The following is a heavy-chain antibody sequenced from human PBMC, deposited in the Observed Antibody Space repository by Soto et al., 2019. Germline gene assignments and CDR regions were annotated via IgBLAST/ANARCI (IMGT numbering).Heavy chain of an antibody. CDR1: GGSISSGGYY. CDR2: IYYSGST. V-gene: IGHV4-31*03. Sequence: QVQLQESGPGLVKPSQTLSLTCTVSGGSISSGGYYWSWIRQHPGKGLEWIGYIYYSGSTYYNPSLKRRVTISVDTSKNQFSLKLSSVTAADTAVYYCARMYSSSAQPDYWGQGTLVTVSS. CDR3: ARMYSSSAQPDY. D-gene: IGHD6-6*01. J-gene: IGHJ4*02.